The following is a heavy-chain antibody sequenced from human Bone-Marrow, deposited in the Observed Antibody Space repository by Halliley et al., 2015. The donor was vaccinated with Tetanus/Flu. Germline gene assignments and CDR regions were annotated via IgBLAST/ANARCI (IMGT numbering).Heavy chain of an antibody. CDR3: ARGSAIGTGFYFDY. V-gene: IGHV5-51*01. Sequence: MTYPGASDTPSRPPFQGQVTISADTSINPAYLQWSSLKASDTAMYYCARGSAIGTGFYFDYWGQGTLVTVSS. CDR2: TYPGASDT. D-gene: IGHD3-10*01. J-gene: IGHJ4*02.